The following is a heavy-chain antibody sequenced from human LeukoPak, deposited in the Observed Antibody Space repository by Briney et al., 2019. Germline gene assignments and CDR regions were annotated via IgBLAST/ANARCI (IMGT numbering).Heavy chain of an antibody. J-gene: IGHJ4*02. CDR3: ARSQYLPYFDS. CDR2: IIPIFGTA. D-gene: IGHD2-2*02. V-gene: IGHV1-69*05. CDR1: GGTFSSYA. Sequence: GASVKVSCKASGGTFSSYAISWVRQAPGQGLEWMGGIIPIFGTANYAQKFQGRVTITRDTSATTAYLVLSTLRSEDMAVYYCARSQYLPYFDSWGQGTLVTVSS.